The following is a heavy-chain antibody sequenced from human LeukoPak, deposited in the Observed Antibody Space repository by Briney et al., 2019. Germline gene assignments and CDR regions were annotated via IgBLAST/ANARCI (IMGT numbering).Heavy chain of an antibody. J-gene: IGHJ4*02. CDR1: GGSISSYY. Sequence: PSETLSLTCTVSGGSISSYYWSWIRQPPGKGLEWIGYIYYSGSTNYNPSLKSRVTISVDTSKNQFSLKLSSVTAADTAVYYCARDRNPYYDGSGYGYCWGQGTLVTVSS. V-gene: IGHV4-59*01. CDR3: ARDRNPYYDGSGYGYC. D-gene: IGHD3-22*01. CDR2: IYYSGST.